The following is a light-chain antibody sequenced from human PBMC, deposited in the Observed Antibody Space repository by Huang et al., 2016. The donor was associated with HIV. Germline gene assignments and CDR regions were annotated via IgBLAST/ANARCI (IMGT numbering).Light chain of an antibody. CDR1: QSLVHSDGNTY. Sequence: DVVMTQSPVSLPVTLGQSASISCRSSQSLVHSDGNTYVNWFHQRPGQSPRRLIYKVSNRDSVVPDRFSGSGSGTDCTLKISRVEAEDVGVYYCMQGTFWYTFGQGTKVEIK. CDR2: KVS. CDR3: MQGTFWYT. V-gene: IGKV2-30*02. J-gene: IGKJ2*01.